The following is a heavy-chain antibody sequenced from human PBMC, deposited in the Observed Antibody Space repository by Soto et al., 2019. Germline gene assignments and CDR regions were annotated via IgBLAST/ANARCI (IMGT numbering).Heavy chain of an antibody. D-gene: IGHD2-2*01. CDR2: ISACNGNT. Sequence: ASVKVSCKASGYTFTSYGISWVRQAPGQGLEWMGWISACNGNTNYAQKLQDRVTMTTDTSTSTAYMELRRLRSEDTAVYYCERDLVAVPAAPDYWGQGTMVTVYS. V-gene: IGHV1-18*04. CDR3: ERDLVAVPAAPDY. CDR1: GYTFTSYG. J-gene: IGHJ4*02.